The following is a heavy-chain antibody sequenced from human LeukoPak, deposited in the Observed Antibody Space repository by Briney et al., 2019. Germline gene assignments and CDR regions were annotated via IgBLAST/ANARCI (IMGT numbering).Heavy chain of an antibody. D-gene: IGHD4-11*01. CDR3: AREVTTTTAFDF. CDR1: GSGFTFTTFG. V-gene: IGHV3-30*03. Sequence: PGGSLRLSCAASGSGFTFTTFGLRWVRQAPGKGLEWVAFISSNGRITYYTDSVKGRFTISRDNSKNTVYLQMDSLRAEDTALYYCAREVTTTTAFDFWGQGTLVTVSS. J-gene: IGHJ4*02. CDR2: ISSNGRIT.